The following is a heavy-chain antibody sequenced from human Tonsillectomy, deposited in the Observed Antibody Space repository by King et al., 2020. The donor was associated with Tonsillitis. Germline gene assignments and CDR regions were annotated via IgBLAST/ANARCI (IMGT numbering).Heavy chain of an antibody. CDR2: IDSSTTHL. J-gene: IGHJ3*02. Sequence: VQLVESGGGLVKPGGSLRLSCAASGFTFSSFTLSWVRQPPGKGLEWVASIDSSTTHLNYADSVKGRFTISRENAANSLYLQLDSLRAEDTAVYYCARHVTQQWIKDASANWGQGTMVAVSS. CDR3: ARHVTQQWIKDASAN. D-gene: IGHD5-18*01. CDR1: GFTFSSFT. V-gene: IGHV3-21*01.